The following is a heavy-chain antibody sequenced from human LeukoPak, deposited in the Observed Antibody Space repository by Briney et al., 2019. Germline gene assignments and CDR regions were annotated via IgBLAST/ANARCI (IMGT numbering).Heavy chain of an antibody. CDR3: AKGYSYGIDY. Sequence: GGSLRLSCAASGFTFSNSGMHWVRQAPGEGLEWVAFIRFDASKKYYAESVRGRFTISRDNSKNTLFLQVNSLRTEDTAVYYCAKGYSYGIDYRAQGTLVTVSS. CDR1: GFTFSNSG. V-gene: IGHV3-30*02. CDR2: IRFDASKK. D-gene: IGHD5-18*01. J-gene: IGHJ4*02.